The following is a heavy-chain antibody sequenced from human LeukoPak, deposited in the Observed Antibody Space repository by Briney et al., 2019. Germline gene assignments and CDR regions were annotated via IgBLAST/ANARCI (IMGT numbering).Heavy chain of an antibody. J-gene: IGHJ3*02. CDR1: GFTFSSYW. CDR3: ARPTSYCSGGSCYHYDAFDI. D-gene: IGHD2-15*01. Sequence: GGSLRLSCAASGFTFSSYWTHWVRQAPGKGLVWVSRINSDGSSTSYADSVKGRFTISRDNAKNTLYLQMNSLRAEDTAVYYCARPTSYCSGGSCYHYDAFDIWGQGTMVTVSS. CDR2: INSDGSST. V-gene: IGHV3-74*01.